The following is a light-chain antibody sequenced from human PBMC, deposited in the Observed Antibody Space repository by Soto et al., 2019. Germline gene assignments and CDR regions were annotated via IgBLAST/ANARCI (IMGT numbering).Light chain of an antibody. J-gene: IGLJ1*01. CDR2: VNSDGSH. CDR3: QTWGTGIRV. Sequence: QPVLTQSPSASASLGASVKLTCTLSSGHSNYAIAWHQQQPEKGPRYLMKVNSDGSHRKGDGIPDRFSGSSSGAQRYLTISSLQSDDEADYYCQTWGTGIRVFGTGTKVTVL. CDR1: SGHSNYA. V-gene: IGLV4-69*01.